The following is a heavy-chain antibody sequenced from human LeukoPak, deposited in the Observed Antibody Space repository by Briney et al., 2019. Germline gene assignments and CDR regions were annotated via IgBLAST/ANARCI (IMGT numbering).Heavy chain of an antibody. CDR1: VGSIRGYY. V-gene: IGHV4-59*12. Sequence: PSETLSLTCDVSVGSIRGYYWSWIRQSPEKGLEWIGYIYSSGSTNYNPSLKSRVTISVDTSKNQFSLKLSSVTAADTAVYYCARDQYYDFWSGYYEGFDYWGQGTLVTVSS. D-gene: IGHD3-3*01. CDR2: IYSSGST. CDR3: ARDQYYDFWSGYYEGFDY. J-gene: IGHJ4*02.